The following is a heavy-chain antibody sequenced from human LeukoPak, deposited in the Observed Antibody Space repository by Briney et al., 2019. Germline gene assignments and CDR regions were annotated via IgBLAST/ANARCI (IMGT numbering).Heavy chain of an antibody. V-gene: IGHV3-66*01. CDR3: LKKGQNEDHRKPD. D-gene: IGHD1-1*01. J-gene: IGHJ4*02. Sequence: PGGSLRLSCAASGFTVSSNYMSWVRQAPGKGLEWVSVIYSGGSTYYADSVKGRFTISRDYSKNTLYLQMNSLRADDTAVYYCLKKGQNEDHRKPDWGQGTLVTVSS. CDR1: GFTVSSNY. CDR2: IYSGGST.